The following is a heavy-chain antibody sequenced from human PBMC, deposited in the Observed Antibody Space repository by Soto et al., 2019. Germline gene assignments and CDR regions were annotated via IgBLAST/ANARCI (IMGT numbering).Heavy chain of an antibody. CDR3: ARGAYLNWFDP. V-gene: IGHV3-21*01. J-gene: IGHJ5*02. CDR2: ISGSSTYI. Sequence: GGSLRLSCAASGFTFISYSMNWVRQAPGKGLEWVSSISGSSTYIHYADSVKGRFTISRDNAKNSLYLQMNSLRAEDTAVYYCARGAYLNWFDPWGQGTLVTVSS. CDR1: GFTFISYS.